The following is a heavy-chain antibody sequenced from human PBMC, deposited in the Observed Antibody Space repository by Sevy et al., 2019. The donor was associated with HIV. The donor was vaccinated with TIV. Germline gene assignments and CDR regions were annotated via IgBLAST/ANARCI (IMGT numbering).Heavy chain of an antibody. V-gene: IGHV3-7*01. J-gene: IGHJ4*02. CDR1: GFSFSNYW. Sequence: GGSLRLSCAASGFSFSNYWMHWVRQAPGKGLEWVANIKQDESEKYYVASVKGRFTISRDNAKNSVYVEMNSLRPEDTAIYYCAKGNSGSFDYWGQGTLVTVSS. CDR2: IKQDESEK. D-gene: IGHD3-22*01. CDR3: AKGNSGSFDY.